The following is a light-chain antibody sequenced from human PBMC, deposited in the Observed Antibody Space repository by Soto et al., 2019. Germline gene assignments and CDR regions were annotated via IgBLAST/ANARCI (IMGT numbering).Light chain of an antibody. J-gene: IGKJ1*01. V-gene: IGKV3-20*01. CDR2: GAS. CDR3: QQYGTSPPT. CDR1: QSGSSSY. Sequence: EIVLTQSPGTLSLSPGERATLSFRASQSGSSSYLAWYQQKPGQAPRLLIYGASSRATGIPDRFSGSGSGTDFTLTISRLEPEHFAVYNCQQYGTSPPTFGQGTKVDIK.